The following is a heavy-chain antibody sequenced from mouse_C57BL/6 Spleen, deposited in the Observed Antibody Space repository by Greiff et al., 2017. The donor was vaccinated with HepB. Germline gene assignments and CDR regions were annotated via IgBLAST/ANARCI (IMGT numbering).Heavy chain of an antibody. D-gene: IGHD2-5*01. CDR1: GYTFTSYW. CDR2: IYPSDSET. J-gene: IGHJ4*01. Sequence: VQLQQPGAELVRPGSSVKLSCKASGYTFTSYWMDWVKQRPGQGLEWIGNIYPSDSETHYNQKFKDKATLTVDKSSSTAYMQLSSLTSEDSAVYYCARDSNYGEYYAMDYWGQGTSVTVSS. CDR3: ARDSNYGEYYAMDY. V-gene: IGHV1-61*01.